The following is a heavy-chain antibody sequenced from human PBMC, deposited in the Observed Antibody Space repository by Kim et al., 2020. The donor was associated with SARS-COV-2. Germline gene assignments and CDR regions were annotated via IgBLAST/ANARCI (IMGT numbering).Heavy chain of an antibody. Sequence: GGSLRLSCAASGFTFSSYGMHWVRQAPGKGLEWVAVISYDGSNKYYADSVKGRFTISRDNSKNTLYLQMNSLRAEDTAVYYCAKDGVRAAAPGGRSMDVWGQGTTVTVSS. V-gene: IGHV3-30*18. J-gene: IGHJ6*02. CDR1: GFTFSSYG. CDR3: AKDGVRAAAPGGRSMDV. CDR2: ISYDGSNK. D-gene: IGHD6-13*01.